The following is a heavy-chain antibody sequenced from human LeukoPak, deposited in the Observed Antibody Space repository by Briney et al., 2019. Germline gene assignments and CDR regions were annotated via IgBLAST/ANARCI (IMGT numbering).Heavy chain of an antibody. CDR1: EFTFSGFG. CDR3: ARDQSGGYSGFDPRD. J-gene: IGHJ4*02. V-gene: IGHV3-33*01. D-gene: IGHD5-12*01. Sequence: GGSLRLSCAASEFTFSGFGIHWVRQAPGEGLEWVTLIMYDGSNKYYADSVKGRFTISRDNSKNTVYLQMDSLRAEDTAVYYCARDQSGGYSGFDPRDWGQGALVTVSS. CDR2: IMYDGSNK.